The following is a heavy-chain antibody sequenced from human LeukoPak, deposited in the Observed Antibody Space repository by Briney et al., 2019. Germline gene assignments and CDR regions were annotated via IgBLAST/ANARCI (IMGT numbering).Heavy chain of an antibody. CDR3: ATMRGRPYGMDV. CDR2: IYSGGTT. J-gene: IGHJ6*02. CDR1: GGSISSGSYY. V-gene: IGHV3-53*01. D-gene: IGHD3-16*01. Sequence: ETLSLTCTVSGGSISSGSYYWSWVRQAPGKGLEWVSVIYSGGTTYFADSVKGRFTISRDNSKNTLYLQMNSLGADDTAVYYCATMRGRPYGMDVWGQGTTVTVSS.